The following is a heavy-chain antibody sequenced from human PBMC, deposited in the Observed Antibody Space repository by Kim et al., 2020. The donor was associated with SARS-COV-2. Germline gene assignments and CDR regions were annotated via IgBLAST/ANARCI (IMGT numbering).Heavy chain of an antibody. Sequence: GGSLRLSCAASGFTFSSYSMNWVRQAPGKGLEWVSYISSGSSTIYYADSVKGRFTISRDNAKNSLYLHVNSLRDEDTAVYYCARVIWGRDGYNLFDYWGQGTLVTVSS. J-gene: IGHJ4*02. V-gene: IGHV3-48*02. CDR2: ISSGSSTI. CDR3: ARVIWGRDGYNLFDY. CDR1: GFTFSSYS. D-gene: IGHD5-12*01.